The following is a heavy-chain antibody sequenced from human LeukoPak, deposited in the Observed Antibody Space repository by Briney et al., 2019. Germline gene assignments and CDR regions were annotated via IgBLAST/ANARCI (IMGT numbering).Heavy chain of an antibody. CDR3: AADTARAYCGGDCLAD. D-gene: IGHD2-21*02. J-gene: IGHJ4*02. Sequence: ASVKVSCKASGFTFTSSAMQWVRQARGQRLEWIGWIVVGSGNTNYAQKFQERVTITRDMSTSTAYMELSSLRSEDTAVYYCAADTARAYCGGDCLADWSQGTLVTVSS. V-gene: IGHV1-58*02. CDR2: IVVGSGNT. CDR1: GFTFTSSA.